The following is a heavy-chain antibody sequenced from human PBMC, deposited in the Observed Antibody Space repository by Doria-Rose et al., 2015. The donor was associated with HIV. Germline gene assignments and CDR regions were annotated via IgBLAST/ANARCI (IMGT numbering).Heavy chain of an antibody. CDR1: GFSLTSYG. CDR2: IWTGGGTN. J-gene: IGHJ4*03. Sequence: VKLMESGPGLVAPSQSLSITCTVSGFSLTSYGVDWVRQSPGKGLEWLGVIWTGGGTNYNSALKSRLSISKDNSKSQVFLKMNSLQTDDTARYYCARQGYYGSSWFAYWGQGTLVTVS. V-gene: IGHV3-33*08. CDR3: ARQGYYGSSWFAY. D-gene: IGHD3-22*01.